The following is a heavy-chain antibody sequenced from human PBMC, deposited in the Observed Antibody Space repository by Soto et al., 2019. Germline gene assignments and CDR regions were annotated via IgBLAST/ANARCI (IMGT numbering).Heavy chain of an antibody. Sequence: SETLSLTCTVSGGSLSSHYWTWTRQSPGKGLEWIGYVYFSGNTNYNPSLKSRVTISIDTSKNQFSLRLASVTAADTAFYYCGSVRPSGYVLSWGQGTLVTVSS. V-gene: IGHV4-59*11. J-gene: IGHJ5*02. CDR1: GGSLSSHY. D-gene: IGHD6-25*01. CDR2: VYFSGNT. CDR3: GSVRPSGYVLS.